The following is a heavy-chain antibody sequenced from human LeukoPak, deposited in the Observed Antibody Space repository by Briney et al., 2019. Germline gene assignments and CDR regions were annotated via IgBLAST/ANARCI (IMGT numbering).Heavy chain of an antibody. CDR1: GGSISSYY. D-gene: IGHD2-2*02. CDR3: ARDRAPFYCSSTSCYMEKDAFDI. CDR2: IYTSGST. J-gene: IGHJ3*02. Sequence: SETLSLTCTVSGGSISSYYWSWIRQPAGKGLEWIGRIYTSGSTNYNPSLKSRVTMSVDTSKNQFSPKLSSVTAADTAVYYCARDRAPFYCSSTSCYMEKDAFDIWGQGTMVTVSS. V-gene: IGHV4-4*07.